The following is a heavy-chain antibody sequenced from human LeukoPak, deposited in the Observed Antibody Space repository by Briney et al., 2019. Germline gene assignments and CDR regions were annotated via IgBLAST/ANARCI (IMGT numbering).Heavy chain of an antibody. CDR3: ARIRGGNNYHFDY. CDR2: INPYSGGT. CDR1: GYTFTAYY. Sequence: ASVKVSCKASGYTFTAYYMHWVRQVPGQGLEWMGWINPYSGGTNYAQNFQGRVTMTRDTSISTGYMELSRLGSDDTAVYYCARIRGGNNYHFDYWGQGTLVTVSS. D-gene: IGHD1-26*01. V-gene: IGHV1-2*02. J-gene: IGHJ4*02.